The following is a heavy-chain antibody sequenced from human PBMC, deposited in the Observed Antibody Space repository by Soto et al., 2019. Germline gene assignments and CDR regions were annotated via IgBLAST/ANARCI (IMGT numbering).Heavy chain of an antibody. J-gene: IGHJ4*02. Sequence: QVQLVQSGAEVKKPGSSVKVSCKASGGTFSSYAISWVRQAPGQGLEWMGGIIPIFGTANYAQKFQGRVRXTXDXXPSTAYMELSSLRSEDTAVYYCARVISPTVWGFDYWGQGTLVTVSS. CDR1: GGTFSSYA. CDR3: ARVISPTVWGFDY. D-gene: IGHD4-17*01. V-gene: IGHV1-69*05. CDR2: IIPIFGTA.